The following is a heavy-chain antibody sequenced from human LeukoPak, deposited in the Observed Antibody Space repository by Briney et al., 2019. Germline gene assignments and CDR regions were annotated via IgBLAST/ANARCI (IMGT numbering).Heavy chain of an antibody. J-gene: IGHJ6*02. CDR2: IIPILGIA. Sequence: SVKVSFKASGGTFSSYAISWVRQAPGQGLAWMGRIIPILGIANYAQKFQGRVTITADKSTSTAYMELSSLRSDHTAVYYCARNPHYYYGMDVWGPGTTVNVYS. CDR3: ARNPHYYYGMDV. CDR1: GGTFSSYA. V-gene: IGHV1-69*04.